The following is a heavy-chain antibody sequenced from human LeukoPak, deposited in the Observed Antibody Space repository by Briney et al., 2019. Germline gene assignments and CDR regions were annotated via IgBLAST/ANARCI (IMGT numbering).Heavy chain of an antibody. D-gene: IGHD1-7*01. CDR2: ISGSGGST. V-gene: IGHV3-23*01. Sequence: GGSLRFSCAASGFTFSSYAMSWVRQAPGKGLEWVSAISGSGGSTYYADSVKGRFTISRDNSKNTLYLQMNSLRAEDTAVYYCATQPPGNWNSRNRWGQGTLVTVSS. CDR3: ATQPPGNWNSRNR. CDR1: GFTFSSYA. J-gene: IGHJ4*02.